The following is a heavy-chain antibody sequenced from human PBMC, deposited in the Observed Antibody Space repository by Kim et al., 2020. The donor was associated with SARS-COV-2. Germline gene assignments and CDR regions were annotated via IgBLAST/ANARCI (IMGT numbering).Heavy chain of an antibody. J-gene: IGHJ5*02. CDR3: AREAHSGDIVVVPAAMRESYNWFDP. CDR2: INPSGGST. D-gene: IGHD2-2*01. Sequence: ASVKVSCKASGYTFTSYYMHWVRQAPGQGLEWMGIINPSGGSTSYAQKFQGRVTMTRDTSTSTVYMELSSLRSEDTAVYYCAREAHSGDIVVVPAAMRESYNWFDPWGQGTLVTVSS. V-gene: IGHV1-46*01. CDR1: GYTFTSYY.